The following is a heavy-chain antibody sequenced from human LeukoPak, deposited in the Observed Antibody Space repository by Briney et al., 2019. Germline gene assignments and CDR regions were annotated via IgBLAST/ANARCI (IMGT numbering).Heavy chain of an antibody. V-gene: IGHV3-48*01. J-gene: IGHJ6*02. CDR1: GFTFISYS. CDR2: ISSSSSTI. D-gene: IGHD3-10*01. CDR3: ARVDSWDDLWFGEFRSTPKRYYYGMDV. Sequence: GGSLRLSCAASGFTFISYSMNWVRQAPGKGLEWVSYISSSSSTIYYADSVKGRFTISRDNAKNSLYLQMNSLRAEDTAVYYCARVDSWDDLWFGEFRSTPKRYYYGMDVWGQGTTVTVSS.